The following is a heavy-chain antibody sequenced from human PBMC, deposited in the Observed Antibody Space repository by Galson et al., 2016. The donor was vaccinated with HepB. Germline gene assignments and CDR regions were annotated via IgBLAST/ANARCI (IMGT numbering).Heavy chain of an antibody. J-gene: IGHJ6*02. CDR2: IYYTGST. CDR1: GDSISSYY. CDR3: ASSFCSSGSCHPVYYYYGMHV. Sequence: SETLSLTCSVSGDSISSYYCSWIRQPPGKGPEWIGYIYYTGSTKYNPSLKSRVPISADTTMNQLSLRLSSVNVADTAVYYCASSFCSSGSCHPVYYYYGMHVWGQGTTVTVSS. V-gene: IGHV4-59*01. D-gene: IGHD2-15*01.